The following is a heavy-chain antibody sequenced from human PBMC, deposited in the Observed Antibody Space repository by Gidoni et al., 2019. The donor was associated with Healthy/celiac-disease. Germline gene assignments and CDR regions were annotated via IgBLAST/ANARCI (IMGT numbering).Heavy chain of an antibody. D-gene: IGHD4-17*01. J-gene: IGHJ6*03. CDR2: INPSGGST. CDR1: GYTFTSYY. Sequence: QVQLVQSGAEVKKPGASVKVSCKASGYTFTSYYMHWVRQAPGQGLEWMGIINPSGGSTSYAQKFQGRVTMTRDTSTSTVYMELSSLRSEDTAVYYCARGPMTTLRAHYYYMDVWGKGTTVTVSS. CDR3: ARGPMTTLRAHYYYMDV. V-gene: IGHV1-46*01.